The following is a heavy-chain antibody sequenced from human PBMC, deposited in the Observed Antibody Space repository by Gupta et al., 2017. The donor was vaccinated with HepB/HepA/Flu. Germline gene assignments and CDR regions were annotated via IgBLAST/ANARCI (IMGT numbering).Heavy chain of an antibody. Sequence: EVQLLESGGGLVQPGGSLRLSCAASGFTFSYFIMNWVRQTPGTGLEWVSAISDDGYRTYYADSVKGRFTISRDNSKNKMDLQMKRRRGEDTAVYYCARTAGSGGDCYLDWGQGTLVQVS. CDR1: GFTFSYFI. V-gene: IGHV3-23*01. CDR2: ISDDGYRT. D-gene: IGHD2-21*01. J-gene: IGHJ4*02. CDR3: ARTAGSGGDCYLD.